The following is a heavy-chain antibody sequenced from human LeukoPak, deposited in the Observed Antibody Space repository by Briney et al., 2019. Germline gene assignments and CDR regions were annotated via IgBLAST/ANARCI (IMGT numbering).Heavy chain of an antibody. D-gene: IGHD1-26*01. CDR2: IYYSGST. CDR1: GGSISSSSYY. Sequence: PSETLSLTCTVSGGSISSSSYYWGWIRQPPGKGLEWIGSIYYSGSTYYNPSLKSRVTISVDTSKNQFSLKLSSVTAADTAVYYCARGLAGWELLLFDYWGRGTLVTVSS. V-gene: IGHV4-39*01. CDR3: ARGLAGWELLLFDY. J-gene: IGHJ4*02.